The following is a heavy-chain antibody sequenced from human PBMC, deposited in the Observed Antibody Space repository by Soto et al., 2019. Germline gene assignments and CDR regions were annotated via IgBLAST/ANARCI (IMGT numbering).Heavy chain of an antibody. CDR1: GGTFSSYT. V-gene: IGHV1-69*02. D-gene: IGHD2-2*01. J-gene: IGHJ6*03. Sequence: GASVKVSCKASGGTFSSYTISWVRQAPGQGLEWMGRIIPILGIANYAQKFQGRVTITADKSTSTAYMELSSLRSEDTAVYYCASDIGVVPAAMRYDYMDVWGKGTTVTVSS. CDR3: ASDIGVVPAAMRYDYMDV. CDR2: IIPILGIA.